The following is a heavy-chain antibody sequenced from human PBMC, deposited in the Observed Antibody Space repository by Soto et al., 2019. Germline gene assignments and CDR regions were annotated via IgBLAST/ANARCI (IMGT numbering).Heavy chain of an antibody. V-gene: IGHV4-61*01. J-gene: IGHJ5*02. CDR2: IYYSGST. CDR1: GGSVSSGSYY. Sequence: PSETLSLTCTVSGGSVSSGSYYWSWIRQPPGKGLEWIGYIYYSGSTNYNPSLKSRVTISVDTSKNQFSLKLSSVTAADTAVYYCVRDGYTGPWGQGTLVTVSS. D-gene: IGHD1-26*01. CDR3: VRDGYTGP.